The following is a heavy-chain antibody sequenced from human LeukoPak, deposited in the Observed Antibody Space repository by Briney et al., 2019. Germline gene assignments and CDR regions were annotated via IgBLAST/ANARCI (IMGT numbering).Heavy chain of an antibody. J-gene: IGHJ4*02. CDR1: GFTSSNYN. V-gene: IGHV3-21*01. CDR2: ISSSSYT. CDR3: AKRSTYGGNSGGSYFDY. D-gene: IGHD4-23*01. Sequence: PGRSLRLSCAASGFTSSNYNMNWVRQAPGKGLEWVSSISSSSYTFYADSVKGRFTTSRDNAKNSLYLQMNSLRAEDTAVYYCAKRSTYGGNSGGSYFDYWGQGTLVTVSS.